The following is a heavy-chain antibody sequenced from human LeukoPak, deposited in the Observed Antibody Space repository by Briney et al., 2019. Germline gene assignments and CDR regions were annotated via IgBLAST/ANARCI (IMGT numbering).Heavy chain of an antibody. J-gene: IGHJ6*02. Sequence: GGSLRLSCAASGFALSSHWMSWVRQVPGRGPEWVANVNREGSETYYLDSVKGRFTISKDNAKNSLYLQMNSLRAEDTALYHCARNNGMDVWGQGTTVTVSS. V-gene: IGHV3-7*03. CDR1: GFALSSHW. CDR3: ARNNGMDV. CDR2: VNREGSET.